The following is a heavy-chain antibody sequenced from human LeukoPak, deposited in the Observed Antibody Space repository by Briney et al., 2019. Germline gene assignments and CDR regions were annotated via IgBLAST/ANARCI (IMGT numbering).Heavy chain of an antibody. D-gene: IGHD6-19*01. CDR3: ATVPLRIAVAGTEVDY. CDR1: GYTLTELS. V-gene: IGHV1-24*01. CDR2: FDPEDGET. J-gene: IGHJ4*02. Sequence: ASVKVSCKVSGYTLTELSMHWLRQAPGKGLEWMGGFDPEDGETIYAQKFQGRVTMTEDTSTDTAYMELSSLRSEDTAVYYCATVPLRIAVAGTEVDYWGQGTLVTVSS.